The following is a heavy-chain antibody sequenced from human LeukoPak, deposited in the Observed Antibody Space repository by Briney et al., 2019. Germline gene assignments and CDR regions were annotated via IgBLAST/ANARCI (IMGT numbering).Heavy chain of an antibody. CDR2: IYHSGST. J-gene: IGHJ5*02. CDR1: GGSISSGGYY. D-gene: IGHD3-16*01. V-gene: IGHV4-30-2*01. Sequence: SETLSLTCTVSGGSISSGGYYWSWIRQPPGKGLEWIGYIYHSGSTYYNPSLKSRVTISVDRSKNQFSLKLSSVTAADTAVYYCARVGLNWFDPWGQGTLVTVSS. CDR3: ARVGLNWFDP.